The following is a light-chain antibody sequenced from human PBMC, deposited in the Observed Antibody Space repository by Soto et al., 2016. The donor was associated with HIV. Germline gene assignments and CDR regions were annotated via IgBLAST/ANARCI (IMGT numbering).Light chain of an antibody. Sequence: DIQMTQSPSALSASVGDRVTISCRASQSIRSWLARYQQKPGKAPNLLIYRASSLESGDPSRFSGSGSGTDFTLIISSLQPEDFATYYCQQSYNTPRTFGQGTMVEIK. CDR1: QSIRSW. V-gene: IGKV1-39*01. J-gene: IGKJ1*01. CDR3: QQSYNTPRT. CDR2: RAS.